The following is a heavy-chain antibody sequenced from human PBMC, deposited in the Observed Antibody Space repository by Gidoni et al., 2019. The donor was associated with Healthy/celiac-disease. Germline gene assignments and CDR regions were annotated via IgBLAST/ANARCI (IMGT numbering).Heavy chain of an antibody. V-gene: IGHV3-49*05. Sequence: EVQLVESGGGLVKQGRSLRLSCTASGFTFGAYAMSWFGQAPGKGLDVVGFMRSKAYGVTTEYAASVKGRFTISRDDSKSIAYLQINSLKTEDTAVYYCTSFSSGYFSLNDAFDIWGQGTMVTVSS. CDR1: GFTFGAYA. D-gene: IGHD3-22*01. CDR3: TSFSSGYFSLNDAFDI. J-gene: IGHJ3*02. CDR2: MRSKAYGVTT.